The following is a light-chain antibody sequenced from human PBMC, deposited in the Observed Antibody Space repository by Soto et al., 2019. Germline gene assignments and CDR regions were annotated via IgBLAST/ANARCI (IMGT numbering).Light chain of an antibody. V-gene: IGKV3-11*01. CDR1: QSVSSL. Sequence: DIVLTQSPATLSLSPGERATLSCRASQSVSSLLAWYQQKSGQPPRLLISDASNRATGVPARFSGSGSGTDFTLIISSLEPEDFAVYYCQQRSNWPLSFGGGTKVEI. J-gene: IGKJ4*01. CDR2: DAS. CDR3: QQRSNWPLS.